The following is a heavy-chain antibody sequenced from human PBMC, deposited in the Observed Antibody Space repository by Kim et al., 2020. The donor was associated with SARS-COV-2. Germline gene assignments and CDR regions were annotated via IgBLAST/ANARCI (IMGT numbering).Heavy chain of an antibody. D-gene: IGHD3-10*01. CDR3: ARTYGSGSYGTFYYYGMDV. V-gene: IGHV3-30*07. J-gene: IGHJ6*02. Sequence: GRFTISRDNSKNTLYLQMNSLRAEDTAVYYCARTYGSGSYGTFYYYGMDVWGQGTTVTVSS.